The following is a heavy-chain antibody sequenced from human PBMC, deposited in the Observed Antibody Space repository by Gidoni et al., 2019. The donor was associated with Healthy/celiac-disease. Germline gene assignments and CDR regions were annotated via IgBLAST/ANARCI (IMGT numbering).Heavy chain of an antibody. CDR3: AKDHYGDYGPDY. Sequence: QVQLVESGGGVVQPGGSLRLSCAASGFTFSSYGMHWVRQAPGKGLEWVAFIRYDGSNKYYADSVKGRFTISRDNSKNTLYLQMNSLRAEDTAVYYCAKDHYGDYGPDYWGQGTLVTVSS. D-gene: IGHD4-17*01. CDR1: GFTFSSYG. CDR2: IRYDGSNK. J-gene: IGHJ4*02. V-gene: IGHV3-30*02.